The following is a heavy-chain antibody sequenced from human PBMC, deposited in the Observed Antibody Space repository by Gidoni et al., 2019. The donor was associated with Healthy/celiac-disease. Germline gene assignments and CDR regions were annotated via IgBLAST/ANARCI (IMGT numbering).Heavy chain of an antibody. CDR3: AKFIFTYGDYVYFDY. Sequence: QVQLVDSGGGVVQPGRSRRLPCAASGFPFNSYGMLWVQQAPGKGLEWLAVISYDGSNKYYADSGTGRFTISRDNSKNALYLQMNSLRAEDTAVYYCAKFIFTYGDYVYFDYWGQGTLVTVSS. D-gene: IGHD4-17*01. CDR1: GFPFNSYG. V-gene: IGHV3-30*18. CDR2: ISYDGSNK. J-gene: IGHJ4*02.